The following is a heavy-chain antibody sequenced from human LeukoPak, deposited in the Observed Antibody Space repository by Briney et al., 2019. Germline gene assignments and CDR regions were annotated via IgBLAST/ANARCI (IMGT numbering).Heavy chain of an antibody. CDR2: ISTNTGNP. J-gene: IGHJ6*03. CDR1: GYTFTSYD. CDR3: ARTSSGWSSWGEYYYYYMDV. Sequence: ASVKVSCKASGYTFTSYDINWVRQAPGQGLEWMGWISTNTGNPTYAQGFTGRFVFSLDTSVSTAYLQISSLKAEDTAVYYCARTSSGWSSWGEYYYYYMDVRGKGTTVTVSS. V-gene: IGHV7-4-1*02. D-gene: IGHD6-19*01.